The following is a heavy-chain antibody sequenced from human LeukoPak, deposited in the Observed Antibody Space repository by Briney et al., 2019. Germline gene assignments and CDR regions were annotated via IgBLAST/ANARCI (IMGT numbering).Heavy chain of an antibody. CDR3: ARDYFYCGGDCFVDY. CDR1: GFTFSSYS. J-gene: IGHJ4*02. V-gene: IGHV3-21*05. CDR2: ISGGSRSI. Sequence: GGSLRLSCAASGFTFSSYSRNWVRQAPGKGLEWVSYISGGSRSIYYVDSVKGRFTISRDNAKNSLYLQVNSLRAEDTAIYYCARDYFYCGGDCFVDYWGQGTLVTVSS. D-gene: IGHD2-21*02.